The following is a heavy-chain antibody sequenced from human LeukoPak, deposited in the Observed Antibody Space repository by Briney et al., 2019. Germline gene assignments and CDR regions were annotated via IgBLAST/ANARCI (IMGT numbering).Heavy chain of an antibody. CDR2: LSAYNGNT. CDR1: GYTFTSYG. CDR3: AREDHHGFWSGYSTDNWFDP. D-gene: IGHD3-3*01. Sequence: VASVNVSCKASGYTFTSYGISWVRQAPGQGLEWVGWLSAYNGNTNYAQKLQGRVTMTTDTSTSTAYMELRSLRSDDTAVYYCAREDHHGFWSGYSTDNWFDPWGQGTLVTVSS. J-gene: IGHJ5*02. V-gene: IGHV1-18*01.